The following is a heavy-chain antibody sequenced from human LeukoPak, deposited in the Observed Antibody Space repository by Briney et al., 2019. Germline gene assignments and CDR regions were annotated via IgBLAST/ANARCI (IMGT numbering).Heavy chain of an antibody. J-gene: IGHJ4*02. V-gene: IGHV3-20*04. D-gene: IGHD4-17*01. CDR3: ARGYGDPDY. CDR2: INWNGGST. CDR1: GFTIHDYG. Sequence: GGSLRLSCAASGFTIHDYGMSWVRQAPGKGLEWVSGINWNGGSTDYEDSVKGRFTISRDNAKNALYFQMNSLRAEDTALYYCARGYGDPDYWGQGTLVTVSS.